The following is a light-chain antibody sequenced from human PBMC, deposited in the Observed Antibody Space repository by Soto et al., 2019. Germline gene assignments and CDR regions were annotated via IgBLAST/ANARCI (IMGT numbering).Light chain of an antibody. Sequence: QSVLTQPASVSGSPGQAITISCTGTSSDFGGYNHVSWYQQHPGKAPKLMIYDVTDRTSGVSNRCSGSKSGNTASLTISGLQAEDEGDYYCSSYTSSTLVVFGGVTKLTVL. V-gene: IGLV2-14*03. J-gene: IGLJ2*01. CDR1: SSDFGGYNH. CDR3: SSYTSSTLVV. CDR2: DVT.